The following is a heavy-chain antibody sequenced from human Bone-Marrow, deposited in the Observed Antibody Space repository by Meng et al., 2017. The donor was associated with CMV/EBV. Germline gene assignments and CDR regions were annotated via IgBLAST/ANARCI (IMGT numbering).Heavy chain of an antibody. J-gene: IGHJ4*02. V-gene: IGHV3-21*01. CDR1: GFTFSSYS. CDR2: ISSSSSYI. Sequence: GESLKISCAASGFTFSSYSMNWVRQAPGKGLEWVSSISSSSSYIYYADSVKGRFTISRDNAKNSLYLQMNSLRAEDTAVYYCARASLTYYYDSSGYLDYWGQGTLVTVSS. D-gene: IGHD3-22*01. CDR3: ARASLTYYYDSSGYLDY.